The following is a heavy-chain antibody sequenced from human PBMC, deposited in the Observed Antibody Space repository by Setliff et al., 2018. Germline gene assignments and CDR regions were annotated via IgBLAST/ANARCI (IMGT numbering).Heavy chain of an antibody. V-gene: IGHV1-8*02. Sequence: GASVKVSCKASGYTFTAYEIVWVRQATGQGLEWMGWMNPNSGRTGYPQKFQGRVTMTRHTSISTAYMELSSLRSEDTAVYFCARGALVLQFLEWLPRFYYMDVWGKGTTVTAP. CDR1: GYTFTAYE. J-gene: IGHJ6*03. CDR3: ARGALVLQFLEWLPRFYYMDV. CDR2: MNPNSGRT. D-gene: IGHD3-3*01.